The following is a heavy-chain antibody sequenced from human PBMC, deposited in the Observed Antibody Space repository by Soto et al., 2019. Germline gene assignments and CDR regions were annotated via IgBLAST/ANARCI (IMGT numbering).Heavy chain of an antibody. V-gene: IGHV3-7*05. CDR1: EFTFNTYW. J-gene: IGHJ5*02. Sequence: VQLVESGGGLVQPGGSLRLSCVASEFTFNTYWMSWVRQAPGKGLEWVANIKQDGSEQNYVDSVKGRFTVSRDNAKNSLYLQMISLRAEDTAVYYCARAGTGDTSFDPWGQGTLVTVSS. CDR2: IKQDGSEQ. CDR3: ARAGTGDTSFDP. D-gene: IGHD7-27*01.